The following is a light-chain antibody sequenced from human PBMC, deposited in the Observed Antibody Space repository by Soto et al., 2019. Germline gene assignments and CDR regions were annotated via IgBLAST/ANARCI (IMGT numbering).Light chain of an antibody. V-gene: IGKV3-15*01. CDR3: QQYNNWPLA. Sequence: EIVMTQSPATLSVSPGEGATLSCRASQSVSSNLAWYQQKPGHTPRLLIYGASTRATGIPARFSGGGSETEFTLTISSLQSEDFAVYFCQQYNNWPLAFGQGTRLEI. CDR2: GAS. J-gene: IGKJ5*01. CDR1: QSVSSN.